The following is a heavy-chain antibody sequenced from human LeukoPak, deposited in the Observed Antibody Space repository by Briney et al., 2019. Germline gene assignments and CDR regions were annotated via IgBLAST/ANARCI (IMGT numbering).Heavy chain of an antibody. Sequence: ASVKVSCKASGYTFTSYYMHWVRQAPGQGLEWMGIINPSGGSTSYAQKFQGRVTMTRDTSTSTVYMELSSLRSEDTAVYYCARDLPLPAANHRGYFQHWGQGTLVTVSS. J-gene: IGHJ1*01. CDR3: ARDLPLPAANHRGYFQH. V-gene: IGHV1-46*01. CDR2: INPSGGST. D-gene: IGHD2-2*01. CDR1: GYTFTSYY.